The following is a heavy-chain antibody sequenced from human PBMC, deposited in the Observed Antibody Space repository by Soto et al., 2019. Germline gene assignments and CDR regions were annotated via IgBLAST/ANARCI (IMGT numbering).Heavy chain of an antibody. CDR2: MNPNSANT. CDR1: GYTFTSYD. Sequence: ASVKLSCKASGYTFTSYDINWVRQATGQGLEWMGWMNPNSANTGYAQKFQGRVTMTRNTSISTAYMELSSLRSEDTAVYYCARLGFEYDTSTPYYNVLHYYGVDVWGQGTTVTVS. D-gene: IGHD3-9*01. V-gene: IGHV1-8*01. CDR3: ARLGFEYDTSTPYYNVLHYYGVDV. J-gene: IGHJ6*02.